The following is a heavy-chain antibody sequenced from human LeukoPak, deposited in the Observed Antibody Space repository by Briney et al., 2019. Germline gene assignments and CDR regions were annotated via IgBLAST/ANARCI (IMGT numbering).Heavy chain of an antibody. Sequence: LETLSLTCTVSGGSISSYYWSWIRQPPGKGLEWIGYIYYSGSTNYNPSLKSRVTISVDTSKNQFSLKLSSVTAADTAVYYCARSDSSGYYPSFDYWGQGTLVTVSS. CDR1: GGSISSYY. J-gene: IGHJ4*02. CDR3: ARSDSSGYYPSFDY. CDR2: IYYSGST. D-gene: IGHD3-22*01. V-gene: IGHV4-59*01.